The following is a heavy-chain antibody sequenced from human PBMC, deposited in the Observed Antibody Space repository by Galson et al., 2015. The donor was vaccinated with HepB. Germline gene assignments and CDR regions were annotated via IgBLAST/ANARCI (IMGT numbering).Heavy chain of an antibody. CDR3: AKDGIPVQRERRPYFDY. CDR1: GFTFSNYA. CDR2: VSASGGST. Sequence: SLRLSCAASGFTFSNYAMSWVRQAPGKGLEWVATVSASGGSTFYADSVKGRFTISRDNSKNTLYVQMNSLTDGDTAVYYCAKDGIPVQRERRPYFDYWGQGTLVTV. D-gene: IGHD1-1*01. V-gene: IGHV3-23*01. J-gene: IGHJ4*02.